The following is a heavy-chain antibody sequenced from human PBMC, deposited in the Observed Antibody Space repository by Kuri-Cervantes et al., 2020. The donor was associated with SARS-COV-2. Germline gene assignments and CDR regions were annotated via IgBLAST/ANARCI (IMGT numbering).Heavy chain of an antibody. J-gene: IGHJ6*03. CDR2: IYYSGST. CDR3: ARQHLGYYMDV. CDR1: DDSMSNGDYH. Sequence: LRLSCTVSDDSMSNGDYHWSWIRQPPGKGLEWIGYIYYSGSTHYNPSLKSRVSISVDTSRNQFSLKVSSVTAADTAVYSCARQHLGYYMDVWGKGTTVTVSS. V-gene: IGHV4-30-2*03.